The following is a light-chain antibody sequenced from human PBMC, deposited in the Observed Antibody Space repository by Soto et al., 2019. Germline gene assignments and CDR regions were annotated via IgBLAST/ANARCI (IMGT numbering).Light chain of an antibody. Sequence: IQMTKSPSTLSASVGDRVTITCRAIHHIDDWLAWYQQKPGKAPKVLIYKASILEGGVPSRFSGSGSGTEFTLAISSLQPDDSATYYCQQHSNYPLTFGGGTKVESK. CDR2: KAS. CDR3: QQHSNYPLT. J-gene: IGKJ4*01. V-gene: IGKV1-5*03. CDR1: HHIDDW.